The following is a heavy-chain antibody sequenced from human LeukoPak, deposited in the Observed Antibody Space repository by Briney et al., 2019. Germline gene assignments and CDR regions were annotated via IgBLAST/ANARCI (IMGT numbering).Heavy chain of an antibody. Sequence: ASVKASCKASGYTFTGYYMHWVRQAPGQGLEWMGWINPNSGGTNYAQKFQGRVTMTRDTSISTAYMELSRLRSDDTAVYYCARAGPIAAAAYNWFDPWGQGTLVTVSS. D-gene: IGHD6-13*01. J-gene: IGHJ5*02. V-gene: IGHV1-2*02. CDR3: ARAGPIAAAAYNWFDP. CDR2: INPNSGGT. CDR1: GYTFTGYY.